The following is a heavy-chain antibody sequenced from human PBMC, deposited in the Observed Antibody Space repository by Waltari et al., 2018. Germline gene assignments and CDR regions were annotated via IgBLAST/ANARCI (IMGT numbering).Heavy chain of an antibody. CDR3: AKAGYYDSSGYLGY. V-gene: IGHV3-23*03. CDR2: IYSGGSK. J-gene: IGHJ4*02. D-gene: IGHD3-22*01. CDR1: GFTFSSYA. Sequence: EVQLLESGGGLVQPGGSLRLSCAASGFTFSSYAMSWVRQAPGKGLEWVSVIYSGGSKYYADSVKGRFTISRDNSKNTLYLQMNSLRAEDTAVYYCAKAGYYDSSGYLGYWGQGTLVTVSS.